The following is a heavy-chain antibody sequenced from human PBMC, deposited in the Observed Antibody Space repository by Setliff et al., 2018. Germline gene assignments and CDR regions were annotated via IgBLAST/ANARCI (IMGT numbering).Heavy chain of an antibody. Sequence: VKVSCKASGYTFTSHYMHWVRQAPGLGLEWMGTINPSSGRTSYAQKFQGRVTMTRDTSTSTVYMDMSSLRSEDTVVYYCARDVFPYHYEGAFDIWGQGTMVTVSS. CDR2: INPSSGRT. J-gene: IGHJ3*02. CDR3: ARDVFPYHYEGAFDI. V-gene: IGHV1-46*01. CDR1: GYTFTSHY. D-gene: IGHD3-22*01.